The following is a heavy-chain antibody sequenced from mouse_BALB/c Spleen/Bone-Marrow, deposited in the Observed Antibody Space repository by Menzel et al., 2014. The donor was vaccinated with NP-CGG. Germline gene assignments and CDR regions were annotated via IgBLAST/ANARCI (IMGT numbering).Heavy chain of an antibody. V-gene: IGHV14-3*02. J-gene: IGHJ4*01. CDR2: VDPANGNT. D-gene: IGHD1-3*01. CDR3: GRRFDKAPRDSAMVN. Sequence: EVQLQQSGADLVKPGASVKVSCTASGFNIKDTYIHWVKQRPEQGLEWIGGVDPANGNTNYSPKFQGKATITADTSSNTAHLRLRSLKSEDTAVYSCGRRFDKAPRDSAMVNWGRGNSVTVTS. CDR1: GFNIKDTY.